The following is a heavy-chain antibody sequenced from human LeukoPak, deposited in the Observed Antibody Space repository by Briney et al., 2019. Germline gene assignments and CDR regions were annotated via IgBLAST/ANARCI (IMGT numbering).Heavy chain of an antibody. V-gene: IGHV1-2*02. CDR3: ARAVKYYYYMDV. CDR2: INPNSGGT. Sequence: ASVKVSCKASGYTFTSYGISWVRQAPGQGLEWMGWINPNSGGTNYAQKFQGRVTMTRDTSISTAYMELSRLRSDDTAVYYCARAVKYYYYMDVWGEGTTVTVSS. CDR1: GYTFTSYG. J-gene: IGHJ6*03.